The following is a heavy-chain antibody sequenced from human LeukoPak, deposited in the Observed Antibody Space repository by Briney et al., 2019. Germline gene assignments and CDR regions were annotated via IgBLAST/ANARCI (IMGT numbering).Heavy chain of an antibody. Sequence: GESLKISCKGSGYSFTRYWIGWVRQMPGKGLERMGIIYPGESDTRYRASLQGQVTISADNSISTAYLQWSSLKTSDTAMYYCARLPLTGTYWLDPWGQGTLVTVSS. CDR1: GYSFTRYW. CDR3: ARLPLTGTYWLDP. D-gene: IGHD1-20*01. V-gene: IGHV5-51*01. J-gene: IGHJ5*02. CDR2: IYPGESDT.